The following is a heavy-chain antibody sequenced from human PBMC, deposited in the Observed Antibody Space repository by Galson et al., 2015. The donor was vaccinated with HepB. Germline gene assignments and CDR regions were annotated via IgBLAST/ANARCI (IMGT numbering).Heavy chain of an antibody. V-gene: IGHV3-7*01. CDR2: IKQDGSEE. CDR1: GFTFSSQW. J-gene: IGHJ6*02. CDR3: ARDGYNWNDRYYYGMDV. D-gene: IGHD1-1*01. Sequence: SPRLSCAASGFTFSSQWMSWVRQAPGKGLEWVANIKQDGSEEYYVDSVKGRSTISRDNAKNSLYLQMNSLRAEDTAVYYCARDGYNWNDRYYYGMDVWGQGTTVTVSS.